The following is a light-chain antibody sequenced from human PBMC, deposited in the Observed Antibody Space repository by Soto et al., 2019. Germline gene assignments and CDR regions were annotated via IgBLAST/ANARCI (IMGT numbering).Light chain of an antibody. CDR3: QQGYSRPRT. J-gene: IGKJ1*01. CDR1: QSISSY. V-gene: IGKV1-39*01. CDR2: AAS. Sequence: DIQMTQSPSSLSASVGDRVTITCRASQSISSYLNWYQQKPGKAPKLLIYAASSLQSGVPSRFSGSGSGTEFTLTISSLQPEDFATYFCQQGYSRPRTFGQGTKVDIK.